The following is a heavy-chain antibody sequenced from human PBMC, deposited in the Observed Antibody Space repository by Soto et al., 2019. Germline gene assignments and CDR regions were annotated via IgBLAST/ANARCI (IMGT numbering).Heavy chain of an antibody. D-gene: IGHD4-17*01. CDR2: IVVGSGHT. V-gene: IGHV1-58*01. CDR1: GFTFSSSI. CDR3: AAPDFGDYWYFDL. J-gene: IGHJ2*01. Sequence: QMQLVQSGPEVKKPGTSVKVSCKASGFTFSSSIVQWVRQARGQRLEWIGWIVVGSGHTNYEQKFQERVTITRDMSTSTAYMELSSLRSEDTAVYYCAAPDFGDYWYFDLWGRRTLVTVSS.